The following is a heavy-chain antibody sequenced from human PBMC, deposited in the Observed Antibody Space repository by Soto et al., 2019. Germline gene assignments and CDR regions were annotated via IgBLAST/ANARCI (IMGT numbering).Heavy chain of an antibody. CDR1: GYTFTSYG. V-gene: IGHV1-18*01. J-gene: IGHJ6*03. CDR3: ARHLVPDVSLVGWDQVDYYYYMDV. Sequence: ASVKVSCKASGYTFTSYGISWVRQAPGQGLEWMGWISAYNGNTNYAQKLQGRVTMTTDTSTSTAYMELRSLRSDDTAVYYCARHLVPDVSLVGWDQVDYYYYMDVWGKGTTVTVSS. D-gene: IGHD2-2*01. CDR2: ISAYNGNT.